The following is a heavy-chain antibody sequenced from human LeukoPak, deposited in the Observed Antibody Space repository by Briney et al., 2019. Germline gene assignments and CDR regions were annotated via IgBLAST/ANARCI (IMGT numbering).Heavy chain of an antibody. Sequence: GGSLRLSCAASGFTFSSFWMSWVRQAPGKGLEWVANIKQDGSEKYYVDSVKGRFTISRDNAKNSLYLQMSSLSVEDTAVYFGAREGRPQQQVPWDRFWYVDLWGRGTLVSVSS. CDR1: GFTFSSFW. J-gene: IGHJ2*01. D-gene: IGHD6-13*01. CDR3: AREGRPQQQVPWDRFWYVDL. V-gene: IGHV3-7*03. CDR2: IKQDGSEK.